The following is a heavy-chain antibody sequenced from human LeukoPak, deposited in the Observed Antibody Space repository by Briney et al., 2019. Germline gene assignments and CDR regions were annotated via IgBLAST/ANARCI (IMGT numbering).Heavy chain of an antibody. CDR1: GFALSSHW. V-gene: IGHV3-7*03. Sequence: GGSLRLSCAASGFALSSHWMTWVRQVPGRGPVWVANVNRDGSETYYLDSVKGRFTISKDNAKNSLYLQMNSLRAEDTALYHCARNNGMDVWGQGTTVIVSS. CDR2: VNRDGSET. J-gene: IGHJ6*02. CDR3: ARNNGMDV.